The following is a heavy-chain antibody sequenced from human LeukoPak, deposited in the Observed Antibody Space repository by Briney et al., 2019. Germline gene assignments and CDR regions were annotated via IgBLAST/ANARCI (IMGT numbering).Heavy chain of an antibody. D-gene: IGHD6-13*01. J-gene: IGHJ3*02. CDR2: IIPIFGTA. CDR1: GGTFSSYA. V-gene: IGHV1-69*05. CDR3: ARAPGVTAAAGTDAFDI. Sequence: SVKVSCKASGGTFSSYAISWVRQAPGQGLEWMGGIIPIFGTANYAQKFQGRVTITTDESTSTAYMELSSLRSEDTAVYYCARAPGVTAAAGTDAFDIWGQGTMVTVSS.